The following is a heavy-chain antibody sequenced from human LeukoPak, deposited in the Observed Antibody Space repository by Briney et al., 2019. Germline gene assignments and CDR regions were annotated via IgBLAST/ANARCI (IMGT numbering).Heavy chain of an antibody. CDR1: GFTFSDYY. Sequence: GGSLRLSCAASGFTFSDYYMSWIRQAPGKGLEWVTYISSSGSTIYYADSVKGRFTISRDNAKNSLYLQMNSLRAEDTAVYYCARDGNSIVGATTRNYWGQRTLVTVSS. V-gene: IGHV3-11*04. J-gene: IGHJ4*02. D-gene: IGHD1-26*01. CDR3: ARDGNSIVGATTRNY. CDR2: ISSSGSTI.